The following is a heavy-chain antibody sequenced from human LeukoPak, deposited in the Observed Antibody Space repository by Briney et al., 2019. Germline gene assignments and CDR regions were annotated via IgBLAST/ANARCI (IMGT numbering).Heavy chain of an antibody. Sequence: PGGSLRLSCAASGFTVSNNYMSWVRQAPGKGLEWVSVICSGGSTYYADSVKGRYTISRDNSKNTLYLQMNSLRAEDTAVYYCARGVNYDFWSGYSSYYFDYWGQGTLVTVSS. J-gene: IGHJ4*02. D-gene: IGHD3-3*01. CDR1: GFTVSNNY. V-gene: IGHV3-53*01. CDR3: ARGVNYDFWSGYSSYYFDY. CDR2: ICSGGST.